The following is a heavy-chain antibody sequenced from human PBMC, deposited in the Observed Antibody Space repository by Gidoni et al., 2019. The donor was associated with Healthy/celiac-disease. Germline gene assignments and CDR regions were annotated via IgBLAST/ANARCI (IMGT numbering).Heavy chain of an antibody. J-gene: IGHJ5*02. CDR3: ARQWASSGWYGADPNWFDP. V-gene: IGHV5-51*01. Sequence: EVPLVTSGAEVKKPGESLQLSCKGSGYSFTRYWIGWARQMPGKGLEWMGIIYPGDSDTRDSPSFQGQVTISADKSISTAYLQWSSLKASDTAMYYCARQWASSGWYGADPNWFDPWGQGTLVTVSA. CDR2: IYPGDSDT. CDR1: GYSFTRYW. D-gene: IGHD6-19*01.